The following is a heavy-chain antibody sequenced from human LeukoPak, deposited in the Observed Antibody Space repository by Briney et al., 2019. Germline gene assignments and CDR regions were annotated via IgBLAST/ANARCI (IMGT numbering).Heavy chain of an antibody. CDR2: IYYSGST. CDR1: GGSISSSSYY. V-gene: IGHV4-39*01. CDR3: ARREGPVGPNDY. D-gene: IGHD1-26*01. J-gene: IGHJ4*02. Sequence: PSETLSLTCTVSGGSISSSSYYWGWIRQPPGKGLEWIGSIYYSGSTYYNPSLKSRVTISVDTSKNQFSLKLSSVTAADTAVYYCARREGPVGPNDYWGQGTLVTVSS.